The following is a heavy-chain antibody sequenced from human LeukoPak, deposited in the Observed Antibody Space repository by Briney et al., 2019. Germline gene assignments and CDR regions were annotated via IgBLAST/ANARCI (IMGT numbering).Heavy chain of an antibody. CDR2: ISYDGSKK. CDR3: ARDGKQWLVLYYFDY. CDR1: GFTFSHYA. V-gene: IGHV3-30-3*01. Sequence: GGSLRLSCAASGFTFSHYAMHWVRQAPGKGLDWVAVISYDGSKKDYADSVKGRFTISRDDSKSTLSLQMNSLRAEDTAVYYCARDGKQWLVLYYFDYWGQGTLVTVSS. J-gene: IGHJ4*02. D-gene: IGHD6-19*01.